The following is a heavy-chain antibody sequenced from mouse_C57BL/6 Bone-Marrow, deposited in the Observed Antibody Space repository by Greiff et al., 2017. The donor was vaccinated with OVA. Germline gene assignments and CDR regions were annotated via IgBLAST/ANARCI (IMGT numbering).Heavy chain of an antibody. Sequence: EVQLQESGAELVRPGASVKLSCTASGFNIKDDYMHWVKQRPEQGLEWIGWIDPENGDTEYASKFQGKATITADTSSNTAYLQLSSLTSEDTAVYYCTTAGFYAMDYWGQGTSVTVSS. V-gene: IGHV14-4*01. D-gene: IGHD4-1*01. CDR3: TTAGFYAMDY. J-gene: IGHJ4*01. CDR1: GFNIKDDY. CDR2: IDPENGDT.